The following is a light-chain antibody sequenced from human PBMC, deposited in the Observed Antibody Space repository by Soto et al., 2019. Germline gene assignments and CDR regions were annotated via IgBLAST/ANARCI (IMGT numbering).Light chain of an antibody. J-gene: IGKJ1*01. CDR3: QQYYNWPRT. CDR2: GAS. V-gene: IGKV3-15*01. CDR1: QSLGSD. Sequence: ESVLTQSPASLSLSPGERATLSCRASQSLGSDLAWYQQKPGQAPRLLIFGASARPTGTPARISGSGSGTEFTLTISSLRSEDFAVYFCQQYYNWPRTFGQGTKVDIK.